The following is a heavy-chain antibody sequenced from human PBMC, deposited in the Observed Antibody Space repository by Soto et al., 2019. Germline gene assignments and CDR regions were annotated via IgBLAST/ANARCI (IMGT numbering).Heavy chain of an antibody. CDR2: IWYDGSNK. Sequence: QVQLVESGGGVVQPGRSLRLSCAASGFTFSSYGMHWVRQAPGKGLGWVAVIWYDGSNKYYADSGKGRLTISRDNSKNTLYLQMNSLRAEDTAVYYCARVDLYSYGFGGFDYWGQGTLVTVSS. J-gene: IGHJ4*02. CDR1: GFTFSSYG. CDR3: ARVDLYSYGFGGFDY. V-gene: IGHV3-33*01. D-gene: IGHD5-18*01.